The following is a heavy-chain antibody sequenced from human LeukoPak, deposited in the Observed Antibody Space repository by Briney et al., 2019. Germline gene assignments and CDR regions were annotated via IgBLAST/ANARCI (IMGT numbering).Heavy chain of an antibody. Sequence: GGSLRLSCAASGFTFSSYWMSWVRQAPGKGLEWVANINQDGSEKYYVDSVKGRFTISRDNAKNSLYLQMNSLRAEDTAVYYCAKGGGGAMVRGVINYFDYWGQGTLVTVSS. CDR3: AKGGGGAMVRGVINYFDY. D-gene: IGHD3-10*01. V-gene: IGHV3-7*01. J-gene: IGHJ4*02. CDR2: INQDGSEK. CDR1: GFTFSSYW.